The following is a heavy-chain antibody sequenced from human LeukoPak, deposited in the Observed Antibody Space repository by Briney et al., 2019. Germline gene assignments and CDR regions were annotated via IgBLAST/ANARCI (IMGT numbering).Heavy chain of an antibody. V-gene: IGHV3-33*01. D-gene: IGHD1-14*01. CDR3: AREGNQSLT. J-gene: IGHJ5*02. Sequence: PGGSLRLSCAASGFTFSSYGKHWGRQAPGKGLEWVAVIWYDGSNKYYADSVKGRFIISRDNSKNTLFLQMNSLRADDTAEYYCAREGNQSLTWGQRILVTVSS. CDR2: IWYDGSNK. CDR1: GFTFSSYG.